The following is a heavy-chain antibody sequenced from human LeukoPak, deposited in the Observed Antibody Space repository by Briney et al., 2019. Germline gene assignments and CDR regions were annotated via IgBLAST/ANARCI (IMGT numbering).Heavy chain of an antibody. CDR2: IYYSGST. J-gene: IGHJ4*02. D-gene: IGHD6-6*01. CDR3: ARVGSIFDY. V-gene: IGHV4-39*07. CDR1: CGSISSSSYY. Sequence: SETLSLTCTVSCGSISSSSYYWGWIRQPPGKGLEWIGSIYYSGSTYYNPSLKSRVTISVDTSKNQFSLKLSSVTAADTAVYYCARVGSIFDYWGQGTLVTVSS.